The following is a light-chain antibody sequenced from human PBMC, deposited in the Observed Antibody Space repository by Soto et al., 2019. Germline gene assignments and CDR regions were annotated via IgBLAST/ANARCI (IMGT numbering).Light chain of an antibody. V-gene: IGLV2-14*01. CDR1: SSDVGGYNY. CDR2: DVS. J-gene: IGLJ1*01. CDR3: SSYTSSSTLL. Sequence: QSVLTRPASVSGSPGQSITISCTGTSSDVGGYNYVSWYQQHPGKAPKLMIYDVSNRPSGVSNRFSGSKSGNTATLTISGLQAEDEADYYCSSYTSSSTLLFGPGTRSPS.